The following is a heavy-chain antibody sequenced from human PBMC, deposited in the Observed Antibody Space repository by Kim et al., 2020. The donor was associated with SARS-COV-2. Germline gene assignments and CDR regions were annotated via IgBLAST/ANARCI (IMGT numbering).Heavy chain of an antibody. CDR3: ARANYYDTSGYYNY. J-gene: IGHJ4*02. D-gene: IGHD3-22*01. Sequence: ADSVKGRLTISRDNAKNSVYLQLNSLRAEDTAVYYCARANYYDTSGYYNYWGQGTLVTVSS. V-gene: IGHV3-11*06.